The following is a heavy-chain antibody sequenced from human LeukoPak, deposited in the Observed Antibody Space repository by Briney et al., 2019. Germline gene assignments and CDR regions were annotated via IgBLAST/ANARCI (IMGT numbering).Heavy chain of an antibody. J-gene: IGHJ4*02. CDR1: GFTFSSYA. V-gene: IGHV3-30-3*01. D-gene: IGHD3-10*01. Sequence: GGSLRLSCAASGFTFSSYAMHWVRQAPGKGLEWVAVISYDGSNKYYADSVKGRFTISRDNSKNTLYLQMNGLRAEDTAVYYCARDQWVRGVISRGFDYWGQGTLVAVSS. CDR2: ISYDGSNK. CDR3: ARDQWVRGVISRGFDY.